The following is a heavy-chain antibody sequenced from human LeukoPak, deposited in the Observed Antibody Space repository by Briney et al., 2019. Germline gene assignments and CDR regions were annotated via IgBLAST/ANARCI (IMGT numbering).Heavy chain of an antibody. CDR1: GFTFSSHW. V-gene: IGHV3-7*01. CDR2: IKQDGTEK. Sequence: PGGSLRLSCADSGFTFSSHWMAWVRQAPGKGLEWVANIKQDGTEKYYMDSVKGRFTISRDNAKNSLYLQMNSLRPEDTAVYYCATIEAVRFHYWGQGTLVTVSS. J-gene: IGHJ4*02. D-gene: IGHD6-19*01. CDR3: ATIEAVRFHY.